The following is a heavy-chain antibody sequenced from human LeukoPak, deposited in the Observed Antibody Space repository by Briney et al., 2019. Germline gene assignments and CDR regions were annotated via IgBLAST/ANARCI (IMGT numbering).Heavy chain of an antibody. J-gene: IGHJ4*02. Sequence: PSETLSLTCTVSGGSISSYYWSWIRQPAGKGLEWIGYVYYSGSTNYTPSLKSRVTISVDTSKNQFSLKLSSVTAADTAVYYCARLDRVVRGVTGHFDYWGQGTLVTVSS. CDR2: VYYSGST. V-gene: IGHV4-59*08. CDR1: GGSISSYY. D-gene: IGHD3-10*01. CDR3: ARLDRVVRGVTGHFDY.